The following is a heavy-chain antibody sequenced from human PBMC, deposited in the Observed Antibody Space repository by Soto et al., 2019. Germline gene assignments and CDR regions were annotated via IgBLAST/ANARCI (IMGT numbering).Heavy chain of an antibody. CDR1: GGSISSSSYY. CDR3: ARHRRSTYYYDSSGPDY. D-gene: IGHD3-22*01. J-gene: IGHJ4*02. CDR2: IYYSGST. V-gene: IGHV4-39*01. Sequence: SETLSLTCTVSGGSISSSSYYWGWIRQPPGKGLEWIGSIYYSGSTYYNPPLKSRVTISVDTSKNQFSLKLSSVTAADTAVYYCARHRRSTYYYDSSGPDYWGQGTLVTVSS.